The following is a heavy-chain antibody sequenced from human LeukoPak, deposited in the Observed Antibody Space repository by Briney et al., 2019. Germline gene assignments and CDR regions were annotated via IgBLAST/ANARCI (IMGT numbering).Heavy chain of an antibody. J-gene: IGHJ4*02. CDR1: GGSISGYY. CDR2: IYSTGST. D-gene: IGHD2-21*01. V-gene: IGHV4-59*12. Sequence: SETLSLTCTVSGGSISGYYWSWVRQSPEKGLESIGFIYSTGSTSYNPSLRSRVTISVDTSKNQFSLKLSSVTAADTAVYYCARSRSRPLLPPLPKSQYYFDYWGQGTLVTVSS. CDR3: ARSRSRPLLPPLPKSQYYFDY.